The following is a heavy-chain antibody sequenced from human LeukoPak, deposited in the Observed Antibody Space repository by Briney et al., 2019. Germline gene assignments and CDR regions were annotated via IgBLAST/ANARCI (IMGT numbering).Heavy chain of an antibody. V-gene: IGHV3-7*03. J-gene: IGHJ4*02. Sequence: GGSLRLSCAASGFTSSSYALNWVRQAPGKGLEWVANIKLDGSEKNYVDSVKGRFTISRDNTKNSLYLQMNSLRVEDTAVFYCAREVDGYTEMGDDYWGQGTLVTVSS. D-gene: IGHD5-24*01. CDR1: GFTSSSYA. CDR3: AREVDGYTEMGDDY. CDR2: IKLDGSEK.